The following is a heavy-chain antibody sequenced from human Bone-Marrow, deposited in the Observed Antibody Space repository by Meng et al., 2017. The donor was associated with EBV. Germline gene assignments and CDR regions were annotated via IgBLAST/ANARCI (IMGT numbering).Heavy chain of an antibody. D-gene: IGHD3-10*01. Sequence: QVRVWQAGAELNRPGSAVMVSCKTSGGTFRSDAISWVRQAPEQGLVWMGGLIPMTGVAHYAQKFQDRVSIIADESTSTHYLELSSLRSEDTAIYFCASESGRGFTPDYWGQGTLVTVSS. CDR3: ASESGRGFTPDY. V-gene: IGHV1-69*01. CDR1: GGTFRSDA. J-gene: IGHJ4*02. CDR2: LIPMTGVA.